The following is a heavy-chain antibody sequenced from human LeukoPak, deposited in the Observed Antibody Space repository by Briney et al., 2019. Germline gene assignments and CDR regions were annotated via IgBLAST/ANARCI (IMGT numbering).Heavy chain of an antibody. CDR1: GGSISSGNYY. Sequence: SQTLSLTCTVSGGSISSGNYYWSWIRQPPGKGLEWIGYIYFNGNTYYNPSLTSRVTMSVDTSTNQFPLKLSSVTAADTAVYYCARVLLDYFDSNGYPDYWGQGTLVTVSS. CDR2: IYFNGNT. CDR3: ARVLLDYFDSNGYPDY. D-gene: IGHD3-22*01. V-gene: IGHV4-30-4*01. J-gene: IGHJ4*02.